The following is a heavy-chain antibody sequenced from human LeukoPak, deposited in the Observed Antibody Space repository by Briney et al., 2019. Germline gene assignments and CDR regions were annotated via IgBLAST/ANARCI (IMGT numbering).Heavy chain of an antibody. V-gene: IGHV3-23*01. CDR1: GFTFNNYA. Sequence: GGSLRLSCAASGFTFNNYALSWVRQAPGKGLEWVSAITGSGDGTHYADSVKGRFTISRDSSKNTLFLQLNSLRVEDTAVYYCAKRAMYAGAFDIWGQGTVVTVSS. D-gene: IGHD2-8*01. J-gene: IGHJ3*02. CDR2: ITGSGDGT. CDR3: AKRAMYAGAFDI.